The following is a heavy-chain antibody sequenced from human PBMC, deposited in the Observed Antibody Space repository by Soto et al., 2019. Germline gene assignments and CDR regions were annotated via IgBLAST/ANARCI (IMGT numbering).Heavy chain of an antibody. Sequence: PGGSLRLSCAASGFTFRSSAMHWVRQATDKGLEWVAVISYDGSNKYYADSVKGRFTISRDNSKNTLYLQMNSLRAEDTAVYYCARDADIVVVPAAMERDYYYYYGMDVWGQGTTVTVSS. D-gene: IGHD2-2*01. V-gene: IGHV3-30-3*01. CDR2: ISYDGSNK. CDR3: ARDADIVVVPAAMERDYYYYYGMDV. J-gene: IGHJ6*02. CDR1: GFTFRSSA.